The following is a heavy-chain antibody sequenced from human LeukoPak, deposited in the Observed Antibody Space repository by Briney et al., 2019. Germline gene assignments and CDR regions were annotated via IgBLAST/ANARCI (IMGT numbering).Heavy chain of an antibody. CDR1: GFTFSRYW. Sequence: GGSLRLSCVASGFTFSRYWMHWVRQAPGKGLVWVSRINSDGRSTNYADSVKGRFSISRDNAENTLYLQMNSLRVEDTGVYYCVRGADTGYSSDSWGQGTLVTVSS. D-gene: IGHD3-9*01. J-gene: IGHJ4*02. V-gene: IGHV3-74*01. CDR2: INSDGRST. CDR3: VRGADTGYSSDS.